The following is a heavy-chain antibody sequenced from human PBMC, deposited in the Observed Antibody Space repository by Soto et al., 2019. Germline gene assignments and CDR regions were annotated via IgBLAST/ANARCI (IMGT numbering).Heavy chain of an antibody. Sequence: EVQLLESGGGLVQPGGSLRLSCAVSGFKINSHAMGWVRQAPGKGLEWVSAIGSRGRDTYYADSVKGRFTISRDNSKNKVSLQRNSLRAEDTAVSSCAILGGTYYAFDFGGQGTLGTVS. CDR1: GFKINSHA. J-gene: IGHJ3*01. CDR3: AILGGTYYAFDF. CDR2: IGSRGRDT. V-gene: IGHV3-23*01. D-gene: IGHD1-26*01.